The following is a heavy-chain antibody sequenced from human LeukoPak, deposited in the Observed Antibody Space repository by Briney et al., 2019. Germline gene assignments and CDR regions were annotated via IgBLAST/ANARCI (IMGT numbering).Heavy chain of an antibody. CDR3: ARELWFANAPGSWLDP. D-gene: IGHD3-10*01. CDR1: GDSIRSGAYS. Sequence: SETLSLTCVVSGDSIRSGAYSWSWIRQPPGKGLEWIGYIFHTGSTFYNPSLKSRVTISVDNSKNQFSLRLTSVTAADTAVYYCARELWFANAPGSWLDPWGEGTLVTVSS. V-gene: IGHV4-30-2*01. CDR2: IFHTGST. J-gene: IGHJ5*02.